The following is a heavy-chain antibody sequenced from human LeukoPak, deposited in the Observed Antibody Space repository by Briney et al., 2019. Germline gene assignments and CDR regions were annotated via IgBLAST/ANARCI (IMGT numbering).Heavy chain of an antibody. Sequence: LETLSLTCTVSGGSISSYYWSWIRQPPGKGLEWIGYIYYSGSTNYNPSLKSRVTISVDTSKNQFSLKLSSVTAADTAVYYCARSRSITIFGVDQYYFDYWGQGTLVTVSS. D-gene: IGHD3-3*01. CDR3: ARSRSITIFGVDQYYFDY. CDR2: IYYSGST. J-gene: IGHJ4*02. CDR1: GGSISSYY. V-gene: IGHV4-59*01.